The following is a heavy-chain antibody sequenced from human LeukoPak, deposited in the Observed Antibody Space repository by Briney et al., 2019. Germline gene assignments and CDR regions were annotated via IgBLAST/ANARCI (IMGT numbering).Heavy chain of an antibody. CDR3: ARDVTGTTFPYYYYYMDV. V-gene: IGHV3-21*01. CDR1: GFTFSSYG. D-gene: IGHD1-7*01. CDR2: ISSSSSYI. J-gene: IGHJ6*03. Sequence: GGSLRLSCAASGFTFSSYGMHWVRQAPGKGLEWVSSISSSSSYIYYADSVKGRFTISRDNAKNSLYLQMNSLRAEDTAVYYCARDVTGTTFPYYYYYMDVWGKGTTVTVSS.